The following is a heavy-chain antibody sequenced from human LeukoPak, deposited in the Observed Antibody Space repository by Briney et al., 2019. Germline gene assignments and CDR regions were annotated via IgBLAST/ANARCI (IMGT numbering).Heavy chain of an antibody. Sequence: GASVKVSCKASGYTFTDYALHWVRRAPGQSIEWVGWINAGNGDTKYSQTVQDRVTITRDKSKSTAYMELSSLRSEDTAVYHCARGYCSSTSCQYYFDYWGQGTLVTVSS. CDR1: GYTFTDYA. CDR3: ARGYCSSTSCQYYFDY. J-gene: IGHJ4*02. D-gene: IGHD2-2*01. V-gene: IGHV1-3*01. CDR2: INAGNGDT.